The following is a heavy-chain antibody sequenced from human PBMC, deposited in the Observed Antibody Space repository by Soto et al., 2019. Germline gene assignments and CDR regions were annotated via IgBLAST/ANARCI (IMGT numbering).Heavy chain of an antibody. CDR2: IIPIFGTA. V-gene: IGHV1-69*13. Sequence: SVKVSCKASGGTFSSYAISWVRQAPGQGLEWMGGIIPIFGTANYAQKFQGRVTITADESTSTAYMELSSLRSEDTAVYYCARDLPRTSGRALGMDVWGQGTTVTVSS. CDR3: ARDLPRTSGRALGMDV. J-gene: IGHJ6*02. D-gene: IGHD2-2*01. CDR1: GGTFSSYA.